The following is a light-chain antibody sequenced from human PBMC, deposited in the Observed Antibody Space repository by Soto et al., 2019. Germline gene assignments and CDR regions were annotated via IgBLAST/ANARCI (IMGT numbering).Light chain of an antibody. Sequence: DNLLSHAPSSISWSLQNIVTITCRASQGISNYLAWFQQKPGKVPKRLIYAASSLQSGVPSRFSGSGSGTEFTLTISSLQPEDFATYCCLQHISYTSNFGQGTKVDI. CDR1: QGISNY. V-gene: IGKV1-17*03. CDR3: LQHISYTSN. J-gene: IGKJ2*01. CDR2: AAS.